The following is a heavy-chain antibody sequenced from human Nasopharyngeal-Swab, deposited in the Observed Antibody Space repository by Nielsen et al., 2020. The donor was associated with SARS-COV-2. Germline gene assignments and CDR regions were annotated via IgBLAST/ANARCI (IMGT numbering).Heavy chain of an antibody. J-gene: IGHJ4*02. D-gene: IGHD5-18*01. V-gene: IGHV4-59*01. CDR3: ARSPTWIQLWYYFDY. CDR1: GASISSYY. Sequence: SEPLSPTFTVSGASISSYYWSWIRQPPGKALEWIGYIYYSGSTNYNPSLKSRVTISVDTSKNQFSLKLSSVTAADTAVYYCARSPTWIQLWYYFDYWGQGTLVTVSS. CDR2: IYYSGST.